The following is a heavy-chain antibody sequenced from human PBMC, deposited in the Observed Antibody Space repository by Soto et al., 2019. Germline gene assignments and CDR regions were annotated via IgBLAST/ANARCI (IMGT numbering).Heavy chain of an antibody. CDR3: ARDRVTTRGRYYYSYGMDV. V-gene: IGHV1-69*12. Sequence: QVQLVQSGAEVKKPGSSVKVSCKASGGTFSSYAISWVRQAPGQGLEWMGGIIPIFGTANYAQKFQGRVTITADESTSTAYMELSSLRSEDTAVYYCARDRVTTRGRYYYSYGMDVWGQGTTVTVSS. CDR1: GGTFSSYA. CDR2: IIPIFGTA. J-gene: IGHJ6*02. D-gene: IGHD4-4*01.